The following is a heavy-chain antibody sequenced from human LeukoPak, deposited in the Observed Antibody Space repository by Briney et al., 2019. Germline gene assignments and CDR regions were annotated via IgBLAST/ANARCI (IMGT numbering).Heavy chain of an antibody. CDR2: IYYSGST. V-gene: IGHV4-39*01. Sequence: PSETLSLTCTVSGGSISSSSYYWGWIRQPPGKGLEWIGSIYYSGSTYYNPSLKSRVTISVDTSKNQFSLKLSSVTAADTAVYYCATPRYNWSNWFDPWGQGTLVTVSS. D-gene: IGHD1-20*01. CDR1: GGSISSSSYY. J-gene: IGHJ5*02. CDR3: ATPRYNWSNWFDP.